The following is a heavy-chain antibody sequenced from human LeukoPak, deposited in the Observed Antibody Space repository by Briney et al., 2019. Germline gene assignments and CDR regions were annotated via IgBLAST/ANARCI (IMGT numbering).Heavy chain of an antibody. Sequence: SETLSLTCTVSGGSISSYYWSWIRQPAGKGLEWIGRIYTRGSTNYNPSLKSRVTMSVDTSKNQFSLKLSSVTAADTAVYYCAREAHRDIVVVPAAIWFDPWGQGTLVTVSS. CDR2: IYTRGST. CDR1: GGSISSYY. V-gene: IGHV4-4*07. J-gene: IGHJ5*02. D-gene: IGHD2-2*01. CDR3: AREAHRDIVVVPAAIWFDP.